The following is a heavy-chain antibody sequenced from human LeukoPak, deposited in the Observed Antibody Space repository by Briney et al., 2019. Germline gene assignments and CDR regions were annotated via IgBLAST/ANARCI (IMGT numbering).Heavy chain of an antibody. V-gene: IGHV4-39*07. J-gene: IGHJ4*02. CDR3: ARGGDILTGYYALFDY. Sequence: SETLSLTCTVSGGSISSSSYYWGWIRQPPGKGLEWIGSIYYSGSTNYNPSLKSRVTISVDTSKNQFSLKLSSVTAADTAVYYCARGGDILTGYYALFDYWGQGTLVTVSS. CDR2: IYYSGST. D-gene: IGHD3-9*01. CDR1: GGSISSSSYY.